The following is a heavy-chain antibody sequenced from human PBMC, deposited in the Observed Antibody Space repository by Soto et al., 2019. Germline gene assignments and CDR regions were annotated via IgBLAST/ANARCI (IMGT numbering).Heavy chain of an antibody. J-gene: IGHJ4*02. CDR3: ARLPSRHLVDY. CDR2: MFYGVST. V-gene: IGHV4-34*12. Sequence: SETLSLTCSLYSGSLSGYYWSWIRQPPGKGLEWIGSMFYGVSTYYNPSLKSRVTVSVDTSKNQFSLNLRSVTAADTAVYYCARLPSRHLVDYWGQGTLVTVSS. CDR1: SGSLSGYY. D-gene: IGHD3-3*02.